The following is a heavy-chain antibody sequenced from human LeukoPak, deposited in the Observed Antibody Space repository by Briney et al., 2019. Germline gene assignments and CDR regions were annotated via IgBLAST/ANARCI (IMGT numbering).Heavy chain of an antibody. Sequence: SETLSLTCAVYGGSFSGYYCSGIRQPPGKGLEWIGEINHSGSTNYNPSLKSRVTISVDTSKNQFSLKLSSVTAADTAVYYCAKRPDAFDIWDQGTMVTVSS. V-gene: IGHV4-34*01. CDR1: GGSFSGYY. CDR2: INHSGST. J-gene: IGHJ3*02. CDR3: AKRPDAFDI.